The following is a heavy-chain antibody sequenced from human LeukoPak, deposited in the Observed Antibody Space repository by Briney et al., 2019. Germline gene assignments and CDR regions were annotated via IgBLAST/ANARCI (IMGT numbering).Heavy chain of an antibody. J-gene: IGHJ6*03. CDR1: GGSISSYY. Sequence: PSETLSLTCTVSGGSISSYYWSWIRQPAGKGLEWIGRIYTSGSTNYNPSLKSRVTVSVDTSKNQFSLKLSSVTAADTAVYYCARESLLLWFGDNFTYYYYYYMDVWGKGTTVTISS. V-gene: IGHV4-4*07. CDR2: IYTSGST. CDR3: ARESLLLWFGDNFTYYYYYYMDV. D-gene: IGHD3-10*01.